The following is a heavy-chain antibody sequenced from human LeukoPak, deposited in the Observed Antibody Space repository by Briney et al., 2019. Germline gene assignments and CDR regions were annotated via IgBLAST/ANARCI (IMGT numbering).Heavy chain of an antibody. CDR2: ISGSGGST. CDR3: AKSMIVVVIEFGAFDI. Sequence: PGGSLRLSCAASGFTFSSYAMSWVRQAPGKGLEWVSAISGSGGSTYYADFVKGRFTISRDDSKNTLYLQMNSLRAEDTAVYYCAKSMIVVVIEFGAFDIWGQGTMVTVSS. D-gene: IGHD3-22*01. J-gene: IGHJ3*02. V-gene: IGHV3-23*01. CDR1: GFTFSSYA.